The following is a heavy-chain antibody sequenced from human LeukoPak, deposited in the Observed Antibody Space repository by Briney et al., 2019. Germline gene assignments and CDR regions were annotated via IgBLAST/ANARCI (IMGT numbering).Heavy chain of an antibody. D-gene: IGHD3-10*01. CDR2: IYYSGST. Sequence: TSETLSLTCTVSGGSISSTSYYWGWIRQPPGKGLEWIGSIYYSGSTYYNPSLKSRVTISVDTSKNQFSLKLSSVTAADTAVYYCARHYGATMVRGVIREYYYYYMDVWGKGTTVTISS. CDR1: GGSISSTSYY. CDR3: ARHYGATMVRGVIREYYYYYMDV. J-gene: IGHJ6*03. V-gene: IGHV4-39*01.